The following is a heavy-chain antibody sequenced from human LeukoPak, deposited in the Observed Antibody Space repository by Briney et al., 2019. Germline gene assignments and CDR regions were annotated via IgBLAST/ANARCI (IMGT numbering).Heavy chain of an antibody. D-gene: IGHD5-18*01. Sequence: GESLKISCKGSGYSFTSYWIGWVRQLPGKGLEWMGIIYPGDSDTRYSPSFQGQVTISADKSISTAYLQWSSLKASDTAMYYCARIDTAMVTNTHYYYGMDVWGQGTTVTVSS. J-gene: IGHJ6*02. CDR1: GYSFTSYW. CDR2: IYPGDSDT. CDR3: ARIDTAMVTNTHYYYGMDV. V-gene: IGHV5-51*01.